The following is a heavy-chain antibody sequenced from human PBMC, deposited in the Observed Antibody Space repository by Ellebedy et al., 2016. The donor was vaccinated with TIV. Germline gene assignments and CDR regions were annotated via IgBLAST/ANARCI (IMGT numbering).Heavy chain of an antibody. J-gene: IGHJ5*02. CDR2: INHIGNT. Sequence: SETLSLXXAVYGESFSGYYWTWIRQPPGKGLEWIGEINHIGNTNYNPFLKSRVTISIDTSNNHFSLNVSSVTAADTAVYYCARSDYNNYFVRWFDPWGQGTLVTVSS. CDR3: ARSDYNNYFVRWFDP. D-gene: IGHD3-10*02. CDR1: GESFSGYY. V-gene: IGHV4-34*01.